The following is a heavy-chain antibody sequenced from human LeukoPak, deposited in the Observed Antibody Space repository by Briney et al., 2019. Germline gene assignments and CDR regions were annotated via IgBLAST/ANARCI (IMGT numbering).Heavy chain of an antibody. CDR2: MNPNSGNT. Sequence: ASVKVSCKASGYTFTSYDINWVRQATGQGLEWMGWMNPNSGNTGYAQKFQGRVTMTRNTSISTAYMELSSLRSEDTAVYYCARGAYYGSGSYSHDAFDIWGQGTMVTVSS. J-gene: IGHJ3*02. CDR3: ARGAYYGSGSYSHDAFDI. CDR1: GYTFTSYD. D-gene: IGHD3-10*01. V-gene: IGHV1-8*01.